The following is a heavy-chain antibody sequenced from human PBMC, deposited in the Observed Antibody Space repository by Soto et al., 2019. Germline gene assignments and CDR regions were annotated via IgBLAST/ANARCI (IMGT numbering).Heavy chain of an antibody. CDR1: GFTVSSSY. J-gene: IGHJ5*02. D-gene: IGHD4-17*01. V-gene: IGHV3-66*01. CDR2: IYSAGDT. Sequence: EVQLVESGGGLVQPGGSLRLSCAASGFTVSSSYISWVRQAPGKGLEWVSIIYSAGDTYYADSVKGRFTISRDNSKNTVFLQMNSLRAGDTAADYCAGDGDRWPGWFDPWGQGTQVTVSS. CDR3: AGDGDRWPGWFDP.